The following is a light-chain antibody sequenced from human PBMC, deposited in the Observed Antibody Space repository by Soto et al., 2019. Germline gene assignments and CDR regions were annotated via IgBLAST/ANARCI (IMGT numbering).Light chain of an antibody. V-gene: IGLV1-40*01. Sequence: QAVVTQPPSVSGAPGQRVTISCTGSSSNIGAGYDVHWYQQLPGTAPKLLIYGNSNRPSGVPDRFSDSKSGTSASLAITGLQAEDEADYYCQSYDSSLSGGVFGGGTKLTVL. CDR2: GNS. CDR1: SSNIGAGYD. J-gene: IGLJ2*01. CDR3: QSYDSSLSGGV.